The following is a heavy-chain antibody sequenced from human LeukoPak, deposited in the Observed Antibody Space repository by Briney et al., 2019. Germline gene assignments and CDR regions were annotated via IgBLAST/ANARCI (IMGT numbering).Heavy chain of an antibody. J-gene: IGHJ4*02. V-gene: IGHV3-7*04. CDR2: IKQDGSEK. D-gene: IGHD3-10*01. Sequence: GGSLRLSCAASGFTFSSYWMSWVRQAPGKGLEWVASIKQDGSEKYYVDSVKGRFTISRDNAKNSLYLQMNSLRAEDTAVYYCARGPRSYYFDYWGQGTLVTVSS. CDR3: ARGPRSYYFDY. CDR1: GFTFSSYW.